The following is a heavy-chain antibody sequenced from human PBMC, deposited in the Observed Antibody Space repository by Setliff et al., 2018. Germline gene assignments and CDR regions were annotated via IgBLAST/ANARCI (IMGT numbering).Heavy chain of an antibody. CDR1: GGTFSSSG. Sequence: ASVKVSCKSSGGTFSSSGITWVRQAPGQGLQWLGRFIPILGATNYAQNFQGRVTITADESTSTGYMELRSLRSDDTAVYYCVRVRRGGYHSIYWSFDLWGRGTLVTVSS. V-gene: IGHV1-69*13. CDR3: VRVRRGGYHSIYWSFDL. J-gene: IGHJ2*01. D-gene: IGHD1-26*01. CDR2: FIPILGAT.